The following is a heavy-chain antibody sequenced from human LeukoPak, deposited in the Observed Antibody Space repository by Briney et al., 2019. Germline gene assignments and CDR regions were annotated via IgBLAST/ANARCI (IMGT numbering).Heavy chain of an antibody. D-gene: IGHD3-10*01. V-gene: IGHV3-30-3*01. Sequence: GRSLRLSCAASGFTFSSYAMHWVRQAPGKGLEWVAVISYDGSNKYYADSVKGRFTISRDNSKNTLYLQMNSLRAEDTAVYYCARAARGSQGGYYFDYWGQGTLVTVSS. CDR1: GFTFSSYA. CDR3: ARAARGSQGGYYFDY. J-gene: IGHJ4*02. CDR2: ISYDGSNK.